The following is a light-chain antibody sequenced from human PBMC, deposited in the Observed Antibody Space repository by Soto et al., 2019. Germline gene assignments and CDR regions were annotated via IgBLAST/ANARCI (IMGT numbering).Light chain of an antibody. V-gene: IGKV1-5*03. CDR1: QSISSW. CDR2: KAS. Sequence: DIKMTQSPSTMSASVGDRVTITCRASQSISSWLAWYQQKPGKVPKLLIYKASTLKSGVPSRFRGSGSGTEFTLTISSLQPDDFATYYCQHYNSYSEAFGHGTKVDIK. J-gene: IGKJ1*01. CDR3: QHYNSYSEA.